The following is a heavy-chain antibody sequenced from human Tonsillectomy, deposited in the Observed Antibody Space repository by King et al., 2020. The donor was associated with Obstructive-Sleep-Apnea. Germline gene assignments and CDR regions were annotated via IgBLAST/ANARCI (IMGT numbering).Heavy chain of an antibody. CDR1: GFTLSNYA. J-gene: IGHJ3*02. CDR3: ASSSDGYKTDAFDI. D-gene: IGHD5-24*01. CDR2: ISYDGSNK. V-gene: IGHV3-30*04. Sequence: VQLVESGGGVVQPGRSLILSRAASGFTLSNYAMHWVRQAPGKGLEWVAVISYDGSNKYYADAVKGPFTISRDNSKNTLYLQMNSLRAEDRAVYYCASSSDGYKTDAFDIWGQGTMVTVSS.